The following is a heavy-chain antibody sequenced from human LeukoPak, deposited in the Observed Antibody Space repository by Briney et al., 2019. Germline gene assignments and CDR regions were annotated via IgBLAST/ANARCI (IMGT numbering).Heavy chain of an antibody. CDR1: GYTFTVLY. CDR3: ARDHDYGPDY. J-gene: IGHJ4*02. Sequence: SVKVSCTASGYTFTVLYLHWLRQAPGQGLEWMGWIKPDSGATNFAHNFQGRVTMTSDTSINTAYMELSSLTSDDTAMYYCARDHDYGPDYWGRGTLVTVSA. D-gene: IGHD4/OR15-4a*01. CDR2: IKPDSGAT. V-gene: IGHV1-2*02.